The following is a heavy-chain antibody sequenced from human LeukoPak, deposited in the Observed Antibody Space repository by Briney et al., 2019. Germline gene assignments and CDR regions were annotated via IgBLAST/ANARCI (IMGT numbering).Heavy chain of an antibody. CDR2: IWYDESNK. V-gene: IGHV3-33*01. CDR1: GFTFSSYG. D-gene: IGHD6-13*01. CDR3: ARDREQQLVRPYYFDY. J-gene: IGHJ4*02. Sequence: GRSLRLSCAASGFTFSSYGMHWVRQAPGKGLEWAAVIWYDESNKYYADSVKGRFTISRDNSKNTLYLQMNSLRAEDTAVYYCARDREQQLVRPYYFDYWGQGTLVTVSS.